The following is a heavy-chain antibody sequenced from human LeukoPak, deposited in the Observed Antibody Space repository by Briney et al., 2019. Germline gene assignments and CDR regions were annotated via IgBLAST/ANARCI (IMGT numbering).Heavy chain of an antibody. J-gene: IGHJ4*02. CDR2: IYPGDSDT. D-gene: IGHD3-16*01. V-gene: IGHV5-51*01. CDR1: GYIFTRDW. Sequence: GESLKISCKGSGYIFTRDWIAWVRQKTGKGLEWMGIIYPGDSDTRYSPSFQGHVTISADKSISTAYLQWSSLKASDTAMYFCARGSFSYGPGGDWGQGTLVPVSS. CDR3: ARGSFSYGPGGD.